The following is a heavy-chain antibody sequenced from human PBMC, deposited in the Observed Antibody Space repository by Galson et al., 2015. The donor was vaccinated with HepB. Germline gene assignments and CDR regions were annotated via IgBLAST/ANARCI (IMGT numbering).Heavy chain of an antibody. D-gene: IGHD3-22*01. Sequence: SVKVSCKAYGYTFSDYFIHWVRQAPGQGPEWMGKINPNSGGTNYAQKFQGRVTMTRDTSITTVYMDLSRLKSDDTAIYYCARDYYDSSGPPAEFFQNWGQGTLVTVSS. CDR1: GYTFSDYF. CDR2: INPNSGGT. J-gene: IGHJ1*01. V-gene: IGHV1-2*02. CDR3: ARDYYDSSGPPAEFFQN.